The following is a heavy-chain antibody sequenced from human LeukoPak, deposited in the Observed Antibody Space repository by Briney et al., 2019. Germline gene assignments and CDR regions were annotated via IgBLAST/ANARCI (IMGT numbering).Heavy chain of an antibody. CDR1: GGSFSGYY. CDR2: INHSGST. J-gene: IGHJ4*02. V-gene: IGHV4-34*01. Sequence: SETLSLTCAVYGGSFSGYYWSWIRQPPGKGLEWIGEINHSGSTNYNPSLKSRVTISVDTSKNQFSLKLSSVTAADTAVYYCAREGSRITIFGVVTDYPPYLDYWGQGTLVTVSS. CDR3: AREGSRITIFGVVTDYPPYLDY. D-gene: IGHD3-3*01.